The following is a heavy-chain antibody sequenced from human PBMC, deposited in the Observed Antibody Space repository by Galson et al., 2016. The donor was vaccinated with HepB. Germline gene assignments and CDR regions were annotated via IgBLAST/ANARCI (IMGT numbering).Heavy chain of an antibody. V-gene: IGHV3-48*03. CDR1: GFTFSRYE. CDR3: AMEPVRLDDLLTGPPKNPDY. J-gene: IGHJ4*02. CDR2: ISSSGNNI. D-gene: IGHD3-9*01. Sequence: SLRLSCAASGFTFSRYEMNWVRQAPGKGLEWVSYISSSGNNIYYADSVKGRFTISRDNAKNSLYLQMNSLRAEDTAVYYCAMEPVRLDDLLTGPPKNPDYWGQGTPVTVSS.